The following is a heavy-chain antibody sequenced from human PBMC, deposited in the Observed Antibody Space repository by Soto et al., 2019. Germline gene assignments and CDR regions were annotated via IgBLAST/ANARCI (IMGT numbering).Heavy chain of an antibody. Sequence: ASVKVSCKASGFTLTTYYMHWVRQAPGQGLEWMGIINPSAGRPSYAQKLQGRITMTRDTSTSTVHMELSSLRAEDTAVYYCARLGPYRTYERQDYWGQGTLVTVSS. CDR1: GFTLTTYY. CDR2: INPSAGRP. J-gene: IGHJ4*02. CDR3: ARLGPYRTYERQDY. V-gene: IGHV1-46*04. D-gene: IGHD1-26*01.